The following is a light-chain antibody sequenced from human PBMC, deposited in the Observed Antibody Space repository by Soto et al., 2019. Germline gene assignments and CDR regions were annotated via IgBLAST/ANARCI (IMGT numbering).Light chain of an antibody. CDR3: QHYNNARCT. CDR2: KAS. Sequence: DIQMTQSPSTLSASVGDRVTITCRASQSISSWLAWYQQKPGKAPKLLIYKASSLESGVPSRFSGSGSGTEFTLTISRLQADDFATYCCQHYNNARCTFGQGTKLEIK. V-gene: IGKV1-5*03. J-gene: IGKJ2*02. CDR1: QSISSW.